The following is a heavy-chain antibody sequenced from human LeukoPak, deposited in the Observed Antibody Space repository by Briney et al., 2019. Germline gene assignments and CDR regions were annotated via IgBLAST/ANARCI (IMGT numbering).Heavy chain of an antibody. J-gene: IGHJ3*02. CDR2: IYYSGST. Sequence: YIYYSGSTYYNPSLKSRVTISVDTSKNQFSLKLSSVTAADTAVYYCARDIGTVTTAFDIWGQGTMVTVSS. CDR3: ARDIGTVTTAFDI. V-gene: IGHV4-30-4*01. D-gene: IGHD4-17*01.